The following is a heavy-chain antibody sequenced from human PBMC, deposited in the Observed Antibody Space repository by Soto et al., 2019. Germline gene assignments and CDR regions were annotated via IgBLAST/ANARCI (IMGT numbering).Heavy chain of an antibody. CDR2: IYYSGST. CDR3: ARSPHTSLWFGESRKNWFDP. V-gene: IGHV4-31*03. Sequence: SETLSLTCTVSGGSISSGGYYWSWIRQHPGKGLEWNGYIYYSGSTYYNPSLKSRVTISVDTSKNQFSLKLSSVTAADTAVYYCARSPHTSLWFGESRKNWFDPWGQGTLVTVS. J-gene: IGHJ5*02. D-gene: IGHD3-10*01. CDR1: GGSISSGGYY.